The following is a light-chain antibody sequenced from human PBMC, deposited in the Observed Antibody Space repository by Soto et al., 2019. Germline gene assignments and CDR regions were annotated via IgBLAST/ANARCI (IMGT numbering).Light chain of an antibody. CDR1: SSDVGGYNY. CDR2: DVN. J-gene: IGLJ1*01. Sequence: QSALTQPASVSGSPGQSITISCTGTSSDVGGYNYVSWYQQLPGKAPKLMIYDVNNRPSGVSNRFSGSKSGNTASLTISGLQAEDEADYYCSSDTGSGTFVFGTGTKLTVL. CDR3: SSDTGSGTFV. V-gene: IGLV2-14*01.